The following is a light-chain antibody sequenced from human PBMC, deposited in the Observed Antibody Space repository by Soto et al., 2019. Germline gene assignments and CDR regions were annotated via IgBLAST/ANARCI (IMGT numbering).Light chain of an antibody. J-gene: IGKJ4*01. Sequence: ESVVTQSPATLSLSPGEIATLSCRASQSVSSYLAWYQQKPGQAPRLLISDASNRSTGIPARFSGSGSGTAFTLTISSLEPEDFAVYYCQQRSNWLTFGGGTKVEIK. CDR2: DAS. V-gene: IGKV3-11*01. CDR1: QSVSSY. CDR3: QQRSNWLT.